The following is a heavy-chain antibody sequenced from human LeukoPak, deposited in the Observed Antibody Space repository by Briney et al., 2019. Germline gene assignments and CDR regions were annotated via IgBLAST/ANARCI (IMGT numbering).Heavy chain of an antibody. Sequence: PSETLSLTCTVSGGSISSYYWSWIRQPPGKGLEWIGYIYYSGSTNYNPSLKSRVTISVDTSKNQFSLKLSSVTAADTAVYYCARPYYYDSSGYFQEWGQGTLVTVSS. CDR1: GGSISSYY. CDR2: IYYSGST. D-gene: IGHD3-22*01. CDR3: ARPYYYDSSGYFQE. V-gene: IGHV4-59*08. J-gene: IGHJ4*02.